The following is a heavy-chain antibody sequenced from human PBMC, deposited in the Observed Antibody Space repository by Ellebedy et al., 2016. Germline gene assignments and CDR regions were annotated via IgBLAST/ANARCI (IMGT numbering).Heavy chain of an antibody. V-gene: IGHV3-33*01. CDR1: GFTFSSYG. CDR2: IWYDGSNK. J-gene: IGHJ4*02. CDR3: ARENNWNYVAGGFDY. D-gene: IGHD1-7*01. Sequence: GGSLRLSCAASGFTFSSYGMHWVRQAPGKGLEWVAVIWYDGSNKYYADSVKGRFTISRDNSKNTLYLQMNSLRAEDTAVYYCARENNWNYVAGGFDYWGQGTLVTVSS.